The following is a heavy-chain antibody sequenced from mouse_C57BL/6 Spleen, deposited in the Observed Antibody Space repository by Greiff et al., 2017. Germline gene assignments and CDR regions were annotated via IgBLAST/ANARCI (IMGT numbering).Heavy chain of an antibody. CDR2: ISDGGSYT. Sequence: DVKLVESGGGLVKPGGSLKLSCAASGFTFSSYAMSWVRQTPEKRLEWVATISDGGSYTYYPDNVKGRFTISRDNAKNNLYLQMSHLKSEDTAMYYCAREITTVFFDYWGQGTTLTVSS. CDR3: AREITTVFFDY. V-gene: IGHV5-4*01. CDR1: GFTFSSYA. J-gene: IGHJ2*01. D-gene: IGHD1-1*01.